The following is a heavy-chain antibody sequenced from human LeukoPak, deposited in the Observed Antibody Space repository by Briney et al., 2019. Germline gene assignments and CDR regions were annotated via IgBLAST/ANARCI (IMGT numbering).Heavy chain of an antibody. CDR2: ISSSSSYI. V-gene: IGHV3-21*01. D-gene: IGHD6-19*01. Sequence: GGSLRLSCAASGFTFSSYSMNWVRQAPGEGLEWVSSISSSSSYIYYADSVKGRFTISRDNAKNSLYLQMNSLRAEDTAVYYCARDRPSREQCLETDYWGQGTLVTVSS. CDR3: ARDRPSREQCLETDY. CDR1: GFTFSSYS. J-gene: IGHJ4*02.